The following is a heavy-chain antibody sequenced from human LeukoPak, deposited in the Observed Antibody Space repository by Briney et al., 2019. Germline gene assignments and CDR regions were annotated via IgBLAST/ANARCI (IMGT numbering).Heavy chain of an antibody. D-gene: IGHD4-17*01. CDR2: INPNSGGT. CDR3: ARDTYGDYPLDY. J-gene: IGHJ4*02. CDR1: GYTFTGYY. V-gene: IGHV1-2*02. Sequence: ASVKVSCKASGYTFTGYYMHWARQAPGQGLEWMGWINPNSGGTNYAQKFQGRVTMTRDTSISTAYMELSRLRSDDTAVYYCARDTYGDYPLDYWGQGTLVTVSS.